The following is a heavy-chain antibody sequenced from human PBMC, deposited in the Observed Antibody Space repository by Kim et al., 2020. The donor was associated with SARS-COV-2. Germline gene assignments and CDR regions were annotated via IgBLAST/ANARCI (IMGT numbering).Heavy chain of an antibody. J-gene: IGHJ5*02. CDR1: GGTFSSYA. V-gene: IGHV1-69*06. Sequence: SVKVSCKASGGTFSSYAISWVRQAPGQGLEWMGGIIPIFGTANYAQKFQGRVTITADKSTSTAYMELSSLRSEDTAVYYCAREPDSITMIVVGSGWFDPWGQGTLVTVSS. D-gene: IGHD3-22*01. CDR2: IIPIFGTA. CDR3: AREPDSITMIVVGSGWFDP.